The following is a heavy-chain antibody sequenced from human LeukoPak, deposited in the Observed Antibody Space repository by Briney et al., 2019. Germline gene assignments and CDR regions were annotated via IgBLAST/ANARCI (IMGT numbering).Heavy chain of an antibody. J-gene: IGHJ4*02. CDR1: GVSLSPSGVG. CDR3: AHYGDYRFMYYFDH. D-gene: IGHD4-17*01. Sequence: SGPTLVNPTQTLTXTCTFSGVSLSPSGVGVGWIRQPPGKALEWLALIYWDDNKPYNPSLKSRLTITKDTSKNQAVLTMTNMDPVDTATYYCAHYGDYRFMYYFDHWGQGTLVTVSS. V-gene: IGHV2-5*02. CDR2: IYWDDNK.